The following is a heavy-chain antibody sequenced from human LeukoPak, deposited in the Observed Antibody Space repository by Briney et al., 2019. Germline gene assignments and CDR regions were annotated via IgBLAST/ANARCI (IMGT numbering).Heavy chain of an antibody. D-gene: IGHD2-15*01. Sequence: ASVKVSCKASGGTFSSYAISWVRQAPGQGLEWMGGIIPIFGAPNYAQRFQGRVTITADESTGTAYMELSSLRSEDTAVYYCASDLEVAATPTFDYWGQGTLVTVSS. J-gene: IGHJ4*02. CDR2: IIPIFGAP. CDR3: ASDLEVAATPTFDY. V-gene: IGHV1-69*13. CDR1: GGTFSSYA.